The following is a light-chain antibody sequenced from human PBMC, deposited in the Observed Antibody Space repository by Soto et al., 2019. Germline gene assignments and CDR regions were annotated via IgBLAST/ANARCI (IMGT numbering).Light chain of an antibody. J-gene: IGLJ2*01. CDR3: SSYAGATNRYVL. Sequence: QSALTRPPSASGSPGQSVTISCTGTSSDVGGYNYVSWYQQHPGKAPKLMIYEVTKRPSGVPGRFSGSKSGNTASLTVSGLQAEDEADYYCSSYAGATNRYVLFGGGTKVTVL. CDR2: EVT. CDR1: SSDVGGYNY. V-gene: IGLV2-8*01.